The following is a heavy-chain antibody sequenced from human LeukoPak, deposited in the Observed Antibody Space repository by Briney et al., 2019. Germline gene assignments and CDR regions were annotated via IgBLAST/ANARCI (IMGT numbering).Heavy chain of an antibody. CDR1: GFTFNDYA. CDR3: AGEVAALDY. V-gene: IGHV3-23*01. Sequence: GGSLRLSCAASGFTFNDYAMTWVRQAPGKGLEWVSLVSGSGGFTYYADSVKGRLTISRDNSKNTLYLQMNSLRAEDTAVYYCAGEVAALDYWGQGTLVTVSS. J-gene: IGHJ4*02. D-gene: IGHD2-15*01. CDR2: VSGSGGFT.